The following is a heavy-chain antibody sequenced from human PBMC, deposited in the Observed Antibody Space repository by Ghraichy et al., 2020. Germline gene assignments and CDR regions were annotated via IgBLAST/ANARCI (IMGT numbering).Heavy chain of an antibody. J-gene: IGHJ2*01. CDR3: ARNYGGYEGWHFDL. CDR2: SYTGGST. V-gene: IGHV3-53*01. CDR1: GFSVRFNF. D-gene: IGHD4-17*01. Sequence: GESLNISCAASGFSVRFNFMSWVRQAPGKGLEWVSVSYTGGSTFYADSVKGRFIISRDNSKNTMYLQMNSLRADDTAVYYCARNYGGYEGWHFDLWGRGTLVAVSS.